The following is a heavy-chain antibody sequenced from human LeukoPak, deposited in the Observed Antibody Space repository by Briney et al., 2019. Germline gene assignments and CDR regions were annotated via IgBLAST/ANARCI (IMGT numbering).Heavy chain of an antibody. J-gene: IGHJ4*02. D-gene: IGHD5-24*01. CDR1: GDSINSSRHY. Sequence: SETLSLTCSVSGDSINSSRHYWDWIRQPPGKGLEWIRNFYYRGNTYYNPSLKSRVTISVDPSKNQFSLKLTSVTAADTAVYYCARRRWLQEIDYWGQGTLVTVSS. V-gene: IGHV4-39*01. CDR3: ARRRWLQEIDY. CDR2: FYYRGNT.